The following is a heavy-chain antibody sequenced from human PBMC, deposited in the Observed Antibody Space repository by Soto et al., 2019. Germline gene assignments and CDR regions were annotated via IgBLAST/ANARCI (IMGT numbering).Heavy chain of an antibody. CDR3: ARSRYKGTSSGRFLDY. D-gene: IGHD1-1*01. V-gene: IGHV3-53*01. CDR2: LYTGTDT. Sequence: LRLSCAASGFTVSSTYLTWVRQAPGKGLEWVAILYTGTDTVYADSVKGRFTISRDSSKNTFYLQVNSLRAEDTAMYFCARSRYKGTSSGRFLDYWGQGSLVTVSS. CDR1: GFTVSSTY. J-gene: IGHJ4*02.